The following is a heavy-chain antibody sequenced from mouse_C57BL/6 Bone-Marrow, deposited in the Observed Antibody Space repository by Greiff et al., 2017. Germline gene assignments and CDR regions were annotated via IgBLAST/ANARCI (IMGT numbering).Heavy chain of an antibody. Sequence: VQLQQPGAELVRPGSSVKLSCKASGYTFTSYWMHWVKQRPIQGLEWIGTIDPSDSETHYNQKFKDKATLTVDKSSNTAYMQLSSLTSEDSAVYYCGRRDYGSGLDYWGQGTTLTVSS. J-gene: IGHJ2*01. D-gene: IGHD1-1*01. CDR1: GYTFTSYW. CDR2: IDPSDSET. CDR3: GRRDYGSGLDY. V-gene: IGHV1-52*01.